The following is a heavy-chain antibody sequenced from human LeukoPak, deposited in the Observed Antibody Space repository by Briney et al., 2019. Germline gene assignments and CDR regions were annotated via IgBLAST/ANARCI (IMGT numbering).Heavy chain of an antibody. V-gene: IGHV1-2*02. CDR2: ISPNSGGT. J-gene: IGHJ5*02. Sequence: ASVKVSCKASGYTFTGYNLHWVRRAPGQGLEWMGWISPNSGGTNYAQKFQGRVTMTTDTSISTAYLGRSRLRSDDTAMYYCARDYVSLVRGISRDITWFDPWGQGTQVTVSS. CDR3: ARDYVSLVRGISRDITWFDP. CDR1: GYTFTGYN. D-gene: IGHD3-10*01.